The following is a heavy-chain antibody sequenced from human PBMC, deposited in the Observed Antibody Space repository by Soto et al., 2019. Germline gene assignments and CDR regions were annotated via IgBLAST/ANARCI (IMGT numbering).Heavy chain of an antibody. D-gene: IGHD6-13*01. Sequence: GGSLRLSCAASGFTVSSNYMSWVRQAPGKGLEWVSVIYSGGSTYYADSVKGRFTISRHNSKNTLYLQMNSLRAEDTAVYYCARDLGAPHEPGIAAAGPTDAFDIWGQGTMVTVSS. J-gene: IGHJ3*02. CDR2: IYSGGST. CDR1: GFTVSSNY. V-gene: IGHV3-53*04. CDR3: ARDLGAPHEPGIAAAGPTDAFDI.